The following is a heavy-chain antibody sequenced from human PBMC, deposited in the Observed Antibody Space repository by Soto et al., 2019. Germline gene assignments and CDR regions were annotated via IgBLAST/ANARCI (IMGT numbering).Heavy chain of an antibody. Sequence: QVQLVESGGGVVQPGRSLRLSCAASGFTFSSYAMHWVRQAPGKGLEWVAVISYDGSNKYYADSVKGRFTISRDNSKNTLYLQMNSLRAEDTAVYYCARMGTTVTTYGMDVWGQGTTVTVSS. V-gene: IGHV3-30-3*01. D-gene: IGHD4-17*01. CDR2: ISYDGSNK. CDR3: ARMGTTVTTYGMDV. CDR1: GFTFSSYA. J-gene: IGHJ6*02.